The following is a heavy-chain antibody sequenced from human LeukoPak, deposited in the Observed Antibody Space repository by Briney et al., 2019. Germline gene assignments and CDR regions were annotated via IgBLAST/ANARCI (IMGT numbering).Heavy chain of an antibody. CDR2: ISSSGSTI. CDR1: GFTFSSYE. CDR3: ARGTGSVLRFLEWLSSFDY. Sequence: PGGSLRLSCAASGFTFSSYEMNWVRQAPGKGLEWVSYISSSGSTIYYADSVKGRFTISRDNAKNSLYLQMNSLRAEDTAVYYCARGTGSVLRFLEWLSSFDYGGQGTLVTVAS. D-gene: IGHD3-3*01. J-gene: IGHJ4*02. V-gene: IGHV3-48*03.